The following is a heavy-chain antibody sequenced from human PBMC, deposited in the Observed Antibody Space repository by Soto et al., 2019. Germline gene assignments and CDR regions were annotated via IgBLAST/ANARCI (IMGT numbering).Heavy chain of an antibody. CDR3: ASDLWVEPELYYYGMDV. CDR2: IFYSGTT. D-gene: IGHD1-1*01. J-gene: IGHJ6*02. V-gene: IGHV4-30-4*01. CDR1: GDSISSADYC. Sequence: PSETLSLTCTVSGDSISSADYCWSWIRQTPGKGLEWIGHIFYSGTTYYNPSLKRRLTISVDTSKNHFSLRLTSVTAADTSLYYCASDLWVEPELYYYGMDVWGQGTTVTVSS.